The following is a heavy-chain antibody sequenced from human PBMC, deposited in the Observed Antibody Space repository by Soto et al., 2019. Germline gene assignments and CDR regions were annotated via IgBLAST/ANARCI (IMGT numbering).Heavy chain of an antibody. CDR2: ISAYNGNT. V-gene: IGHV1-18*01. CDR3: ARESSSSCHDY. D-gene: IGHD6-13*01. J-gene: IGHJ4*02. CDR1: GYTFTSYG. Sequence: QFQLVQSGAEVKKPGASVKVSCKASGYTFTSYGISWVRQSPGQGLEWVGRISAYNGNTNDAQKRQGRVTVTTDTTKRTASMELRSLRYDDTAVYYCARESSSSCHDYWGQGTLVTVSS.